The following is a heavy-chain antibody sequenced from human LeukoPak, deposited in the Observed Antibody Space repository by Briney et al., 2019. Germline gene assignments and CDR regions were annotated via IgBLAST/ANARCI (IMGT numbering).Heavy chain of an antibody. V-gene: IGHV4-34*01. CDR2: INHSGST. D-gene: IGHD4-11*01. Sequence: SETLSLTCAVYGGSFSGYYWSWIRQPPGKGLEWIGEINHSGSTNYNPSLKSRVTISVDTSKNQFSLKLSSVTAADTAVYYCARHYSNYEFDYWGQGTLVTVSS. J-gene: IGHJ4*02. CDR1: GGSFSGYY. CDR3: ARHYSNYEFDY.